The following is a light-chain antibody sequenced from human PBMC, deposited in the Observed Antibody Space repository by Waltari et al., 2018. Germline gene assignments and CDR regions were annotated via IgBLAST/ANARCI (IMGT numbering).Light chain of an antibody. CDR2: KAS. Sequence: DIQMTQSPSTLSASVGDRVTITFRASQSISSWLAWYQQRPVKAPRLLIYKASTLESGVPSRFSGSGSGTEFTLTITGLQPDDFATYYCQQYSTYLRTFGQGTKVEIK. J-gene: IGKJ1*01. CDR1: QSISSW. CDR3: QQYSTYLRT. V-gene: IGKV1-5*03.